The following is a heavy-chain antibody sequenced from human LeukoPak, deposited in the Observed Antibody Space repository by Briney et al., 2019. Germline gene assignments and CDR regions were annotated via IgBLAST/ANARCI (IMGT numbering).Heavy chain of an antibody. CDR1: GFTFSTFW. CDR3: AGDRGTVVTRYDY. CDR2: IKEDGSEK. J-gene: IGHJ4*02. D-gene: IGHD4-23*01. V-gene: IGHV3-7*01. Sequence: GGSLRLSCAASGFTFSTFWMTWVRQAPGKGLEWVANIKEDGSEKYYVDSVKGRFTISRDNAKNSLYLQMNSLRAEDTAVYYCAGDRGTVVTRYDYWGQGTLVTVSS.